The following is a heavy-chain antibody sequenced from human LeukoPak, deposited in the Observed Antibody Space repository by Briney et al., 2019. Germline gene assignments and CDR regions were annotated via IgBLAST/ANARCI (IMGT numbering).Heavy chain of an antibody. CDR2: IYTSGST. V-gene: IGHV4-4*07. D-gene: IGHD3-3*01. J-gene: IGHJ6*03. CDR3: ARETGAELRFLEWLYYMDV. CDR1: GGSISSYY. Sequence: SETLSLTCTVSGGSISSYYWSWIRQPAGKGLEWIGRIYTSGSTNYNPSLKSRVTMSVDTSKNQFSLRLSSVTAADTAVYYCARETGAELRFLEWLYYMDVWGKGTTVTVSS.